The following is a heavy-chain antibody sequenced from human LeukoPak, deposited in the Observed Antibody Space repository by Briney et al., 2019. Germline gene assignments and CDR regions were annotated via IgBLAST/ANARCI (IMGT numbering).Heavy chain of an antibody. CDR1: GGTFSSYA. CDR2: IIPIFGTA. J-gene: IGHJ5*02. Sequence: SVKVSCKASGGTFSSYAISWVRQAPGQGLEWMGGIIPIFGTANYAQKFQGRVTITTDESTSTAYMELSSLRSEDTAVYYCATGLLVYCSSTSCYDGWFDPWGQGTLVTVSS. V-gene: IGHV1-69*05. CDR3: ATGLLVYCSSTSCYDGWFDP. D-gene: IGHD2-2*01.